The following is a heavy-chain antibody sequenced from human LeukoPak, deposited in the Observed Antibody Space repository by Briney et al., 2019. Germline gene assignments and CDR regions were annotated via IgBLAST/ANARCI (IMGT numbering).Heavy chain of an antibody. CDR2: IKSKTDGGTT. CDR3: TTEASSSWSRSDAFDI. J-gene: IGHJ3*02. Sequence: GGSLILSCAASGFTFSNAWMSWVSQAPGKGLEWVGRIKSKTDGGTTDYAAPVKGRYTISRDDSKNTLYLQMNSLKTEDTAVYYCTTEASSSWSRSDAFDIWGQGTMVTVSS. D-gene: IGHD6-13*01. V-gene: IGHV3-15*01. CDR1: GFTFSNAW.